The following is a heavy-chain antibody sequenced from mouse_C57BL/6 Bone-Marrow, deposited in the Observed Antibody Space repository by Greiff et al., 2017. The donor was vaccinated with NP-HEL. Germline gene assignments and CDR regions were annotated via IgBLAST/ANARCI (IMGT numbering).Heavy chain of an antibody. V-gene: IGHV1-59*01. D-gene: IGHD1-1*01. CDR3: AQIPTVVARRFAY. Sequence: VQLQQPGAELVRPGTSVKLSCKASGYTFTSYWMHWVKQRPGQGLEWIGVIDPSDSYTNYNQKFKGKATLTVDTSSSTAYMQLSSLTSEDSAVYYCAQIPTVVARRFAYWGQGTLVTVSA. J-gene: IGHJ3*01. CDR1: GYTFTSYW. CDR2: IDPSDSYT.